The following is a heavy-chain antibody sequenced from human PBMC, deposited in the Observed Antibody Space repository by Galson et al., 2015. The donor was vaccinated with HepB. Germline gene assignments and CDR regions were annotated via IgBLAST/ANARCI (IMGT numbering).Heavy chain of an antibody. CDR3: ARHTYYDFWSGYYPIRSHQYFDY. J-gene: IGHJ4*02. Sequence: SETLSLTCTVSGGSISSSSYYWGWIRQPPGKGLEWIGSIYYSGSTYYNPSLKSRVTISVDTSKNQFSLKLSSVTAADTAVYYCARHTYYDFWSGYYPIRSHQYFDYWGQGTLVTVSS. CDR1: GGSISSSSYY. D-gene: IGHD3-3*01. V-gene: IGHV4-39*01. CDR2: IYYSGST.